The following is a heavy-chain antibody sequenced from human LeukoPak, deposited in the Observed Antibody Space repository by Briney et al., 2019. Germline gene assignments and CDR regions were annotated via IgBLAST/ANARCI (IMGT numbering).Heavy chain of an antibody. J-gene: IGHJ4*02. V-gene: IGHV4-59*11. CDR3: AREYQLLWFFDY. Sequence: SETLSLTCTVSGGSISSHYWSWIRQPPGKGLEWIGYIYYSGSINYNPSLKSRVTISVDTSKNQFSLKLSPVTAADTAVYYCAREYQLLWFFDYWGQGTLVTVSS. D-gene: IGHD2-2*01. CDR1: GGSISSHY. CDR2: IYYSGSI.